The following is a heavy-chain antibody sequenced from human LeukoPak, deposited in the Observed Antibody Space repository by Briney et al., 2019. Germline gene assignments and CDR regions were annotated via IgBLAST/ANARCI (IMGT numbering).Heavy chain of an antibody. D-gene: IGHD3-10*01. J-gene: IGHJ4*02. V-gene: IGHV4-59*01. CDR3: ARGGYYGSVIDY. CDR1: GGSISSYY. CDR2: IYYSGST. Sequence: PSETLSLTCTVSGGSISSYYWSWIRQPPGKGLEWIGYIYYSGSTNYNPSLKSRVTISVDTSKNQFSLKLSSVTAADTAVYYCARGGYYGSVIDYWGQGTLVTVSS.